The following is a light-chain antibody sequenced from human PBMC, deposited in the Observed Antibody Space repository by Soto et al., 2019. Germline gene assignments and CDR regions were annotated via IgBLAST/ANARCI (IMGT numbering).Light chain of an antibody. CDR2: AAS. Sequence: IQMTQSPSTLSASVGDRVTITCRASQGISSYLAWYQQKPGKAPKLLIYAASTLQSGVPSRFSGSGSGTDFTLTISCLQSEDFATYYCQQYYSYPPAFGQGTKVDIK. CDR3: QQYYSYPPA. V-gene: IGKV1-8*01. CDR1: QGISSY. J-gene: IGKJ1*01.